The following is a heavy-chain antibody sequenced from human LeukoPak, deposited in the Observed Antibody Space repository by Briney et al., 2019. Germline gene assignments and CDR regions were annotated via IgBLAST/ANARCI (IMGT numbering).Heavy chain of an antibody. Sequence: SETLSLTCAVYGGSFSGYYWNWIRQPPGKGLEWIGEINHSGSTNYNPSLKSRVTISVGTSKNQFSLKLGSVTAVDTAVFYCARSRSIAARLFDYWGQGTLVTVSS. CDR2: INHSGST. CDR3: ARSRSIAARLFDY. J-gene: IGHJ4*02. V-gene: IGHV4-34*01. D-gene: IGHD6-6*01. CDR1: GGSFSGYY.